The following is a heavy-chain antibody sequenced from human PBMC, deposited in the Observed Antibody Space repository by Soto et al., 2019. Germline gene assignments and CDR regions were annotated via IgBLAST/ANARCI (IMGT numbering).Heavy chain of an antibody. CDR1: GVSISSGGYY. J-gene: IGHJ4*02. V-gene: IGHV4-31*03. CDR3: ARDRGYYDSSGYYFDY. D-gene: IGHD3-22*01. CDR2: IYYSGST. Sequence: QVQLQESGPGLVKPSQTLSLTCTVSGVSISSGGYYWSWIRQHPGKGLEWIGYIYYSGSTYYNPSLKSRVTISGDTSKNQFSLKLSSVTAADTAVYYCARDRGYYDSSGYYFDYWGQGTLVTVSS.